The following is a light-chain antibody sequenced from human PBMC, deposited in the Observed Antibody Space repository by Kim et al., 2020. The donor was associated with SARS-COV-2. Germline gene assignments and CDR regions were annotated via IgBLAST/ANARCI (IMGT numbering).Light chain of an antibody. CDR1: SNNVGNQG. V-gene: IGLV10-54*01. Sequence: QTAKLTCTGNSNNVGNQGAAWLQQHQSHPPKLLSYRNNNRPSGISERLSASRSGNTASLTITGLQPEDEADYYCSAWDSSLSAWVFGGGTKLTVL. CDR3: SAWDSSLSAWV. J-gene: IGLJ3*02. CDR2: RNN.